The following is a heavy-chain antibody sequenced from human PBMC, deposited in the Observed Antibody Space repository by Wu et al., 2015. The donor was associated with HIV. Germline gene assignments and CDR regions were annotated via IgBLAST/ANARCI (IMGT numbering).Heavy chain of an antibody. D-gene: IGHD2-21*01. CDR3: AGGSFCGRDCYSYCDS. Sequence: VQLVQSGPDVKAPGTSMKVSCRTSGFAFINYYISWVQQAPGKGLKWMGFVDPENGQTMYAEKFRRRVSITADRSTDTAYMELTRLTPEDTAIYYCAGGSFCGRDCYSYCDSWGQGTLVAVSS. V-gene: IGHV1-69-2*01. CDR1: GFAFINYY. J-gene: IGHJ4*02. CDR2: VDPENGQT.